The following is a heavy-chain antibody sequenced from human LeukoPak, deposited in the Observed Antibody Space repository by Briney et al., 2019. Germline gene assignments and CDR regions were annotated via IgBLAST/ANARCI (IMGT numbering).Heavy chain of an antibody. CDR2: IYHSGST. J-gene: IGHJ5*02. Sequence: SETLSLTCAVSGVSISSGGYSWSWIRQPPGKGLEWIGYIYHSGSTYYNPSLKSRVTISVDRSKNQFSLKLSSVTAADTAVYYCAGRLGYCSSTSCYTGWFDPWGRGTLVTVSS. V-gene: IGHV4-30-2*01. D-gene: IGHD2-2*02. CDR3: AGRLGYCSSTSCYTGWFDP. CDR1: GVSISSGGYS.